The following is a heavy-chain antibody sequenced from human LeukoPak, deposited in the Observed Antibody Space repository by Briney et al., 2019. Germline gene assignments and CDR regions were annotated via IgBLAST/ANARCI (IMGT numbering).Heavy chain of an antibody. Sequence: PSETLSLTCTVSGGSISTYYWSWIRQRPGKGLEWIGYIYYTGSTSYNPSLKSRVTMSLDASKNQFSLELNSVTPADTAVYYCARGGNYWPQWWFDPWGRGTLVSVSS. CDR2: IYYTGST. V-gene: IGHV4-59*01. CDR1: GGSISTYY. CDR3: ARGGNYWPQWWFDP. D-gene: IGHD1-26*01. J-gene: IGHJ5*02.